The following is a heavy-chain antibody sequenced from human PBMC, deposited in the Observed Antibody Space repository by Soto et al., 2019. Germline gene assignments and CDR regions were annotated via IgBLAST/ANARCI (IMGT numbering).Heavy chain of an antibody. D-gene: IGHD2-8*02. V-gene: IGHV4-4*02. CDR2: IYHSGST. CDR3: AGVSGGMNKYGYKNHWFDP. Sequence: SETLSLTCAVSGGSISSSNWWSWVRQPPGKGLEWIGEIYHSGSTNYNPSLKSRVTISVDKSKNQFSLKLSSVTAADTAVYYCAGVSGGMNKYGYKNHWFDPGGQGTLVTISA. J-gene: IGHJ5*02. CDR1: GGSISSSNW.